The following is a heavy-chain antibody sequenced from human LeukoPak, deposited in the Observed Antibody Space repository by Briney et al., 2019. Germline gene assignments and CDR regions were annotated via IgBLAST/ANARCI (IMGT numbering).Heavy chain of an antibody. D-gene: IGHD5-18*01. CDR2: IYHSGST. V-gene: IGHV4-38-2*01. J-gene: IGHJ4*02. CDR1: GYSISSGYY. Sequence: PSETLSLTCAVSGYSISSGYYWGWIRQPPGKGLEWIGCIYHSGSTYYNPSLKSRVTISVDTSKNQFSLKLSSVTAADTAVYYCATPHGYSYGLDYWGQGTLVTVSS. CDR3: ATPHGYSYGLDY.